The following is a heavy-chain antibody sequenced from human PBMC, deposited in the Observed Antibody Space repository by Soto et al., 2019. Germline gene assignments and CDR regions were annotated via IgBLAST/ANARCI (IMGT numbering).Heavy chain of an antibody. J-gene: IGHJ4*02. CDR3: ARDVGYCSSSTCLIDH. CDR2: ISAYKGDT. D-gene: IGHD2-2*01. Sequence: ASVKVSCKASGYTFTNYGISWVRQAPGQGLEWMGWISAYKGDTNYAQNFRGRVTMTTDTSTNTAYMELRSLRSDDTAVYYCARDVGYCSSSTCLIDHWGQGTLVTVSS. V-gene: IGHV1-18*01. CDR1: GYTFTNYG.